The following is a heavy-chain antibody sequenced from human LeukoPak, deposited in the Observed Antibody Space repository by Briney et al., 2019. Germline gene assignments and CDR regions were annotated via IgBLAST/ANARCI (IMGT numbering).Heavy chain of an antibody. J-gene: IGHJ4*02. CDR2: ISGDGSTT. CDR3: ARGGLYGYDVFDY. D-gene: IGHD5-12*01. CDR1: GFTFSSYW. V-gene: IGHV3-74*01. Sequence: GGSLRLSCAASGFTFSSYWMHWVRQSPRKGLVWVSRISGDGSTTSYADSVKGRFTISRDNAKNSLYLQMNSLRVEDTAVYHCARGGLYGYDVFDYWGRGTLVTVSS.